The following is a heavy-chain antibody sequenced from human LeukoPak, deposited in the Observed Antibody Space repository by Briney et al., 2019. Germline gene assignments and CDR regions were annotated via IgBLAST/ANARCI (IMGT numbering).Heavy chain of an antibody. V-gene: IGHV3-13*01. J-gene: IGHJ6*03. Sequence: GGSLRLSCAASGFTFSSYDMHWVRQAPGKGLEWVSAIGTAGDTYYPGSVKGRFTISRDNAQNSLYLQMNSLRVEDTAIYYCARDPYNGAYSEGYYYYYMDVWGKGTTVTVSS. CDR3: ARDPYNGAYSEGYYYYYMDV. CDR1: GFTFSSYD. D-gene: IGHD1-1*01. CDR2: IGTAGDT.